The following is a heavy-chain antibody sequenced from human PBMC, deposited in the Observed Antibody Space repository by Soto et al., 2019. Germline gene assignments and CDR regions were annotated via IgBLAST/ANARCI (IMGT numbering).Heavy chain of an antibody. CDR1: GGSISRYY. CDR2: IYYRRST. D-gene: IGHD2-15*01. Sequence: PETLSLTCTVSGGSISRYYWSWIRHPPGKGLEWIGYIYYRRSTNYYPSLERRVFLSIVTSRNQFSLNLCSLTAADTAVYYCVRGSAANVYWGQGTLVTVSS. CDR3: VRGSAANVY. J-gene: IGHJ4*02. V-gene: IGHV4-59*01.